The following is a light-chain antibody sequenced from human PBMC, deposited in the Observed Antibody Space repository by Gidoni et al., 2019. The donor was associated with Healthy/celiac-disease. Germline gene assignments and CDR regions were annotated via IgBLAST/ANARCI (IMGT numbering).Light chain of an antibody. CDR2: DAS. CDR3: QQRSNWPPMYT. V-gene: IGKV3-11*01. J-gene: IGKJ2*01. Sequence: EIVFTQSPATLSLSPGERATLSCRASQSVSSYLAWYQQKPGQAPRLLIYDASNRATGIPAGFSGSGSGTDFTLTISSLEPEDFAVYYCQQRSNWPPMYTFGQGTKLEIK. CDR1: QSVSSY.